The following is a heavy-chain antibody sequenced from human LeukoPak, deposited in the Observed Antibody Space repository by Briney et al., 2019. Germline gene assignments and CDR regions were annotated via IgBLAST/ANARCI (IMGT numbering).Heavy chain of an antibody. CDR2: IYWDDNQ. CDR3: AHSGVREKYKSTFDY. D-gene: IGHD1-14*01. V-gene: IGHV2-5*02. CDR1: GFLLSTSGVG. Sequence: SGPTLVNPTQTLTLTCTFSGFLLSTSGVGVGWIRQPPGKALEWLALIYWDDNQRYSPSLKSRLTITKDTSKNQVVLTMTNMDPVDTATYYCAHSGVREKYKSTFDYWGQGTLVTVSS. J-gene: IGHJ4*02.